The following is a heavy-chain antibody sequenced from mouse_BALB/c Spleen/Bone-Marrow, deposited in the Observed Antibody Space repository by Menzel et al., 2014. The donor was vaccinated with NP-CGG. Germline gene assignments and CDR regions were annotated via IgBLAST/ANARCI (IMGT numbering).Heavy chain of an antibody. J-gene: IGHJ4*01. D-gene: IGHD3-1*01. CDR1: GYTFTSYW. CDR3: ARSSGYVPYVMDY. CDR2: IYPGDGDT. Sequence: VQLQQSGAELARPGASVKLSCKASGYTFTSYWMQWVKQRPGQGLEWIGAIYPGDGDTRYTQKFKGKATLTADKSSSTAYMQLSSLASEDSAVYYCARSSGYVPYVMDYWGQGTSVTVPS. V-gene: IGHV1-87*01.